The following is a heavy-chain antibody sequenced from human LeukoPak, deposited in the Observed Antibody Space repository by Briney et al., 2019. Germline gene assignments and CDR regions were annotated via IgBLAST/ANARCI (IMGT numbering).Heavy chain of an antibody. J-gene: IGHJ4*02. V-gene: IGHV3-23*01. CDR1: GFAFSSYA. Sequence: GGSLRLSCAASGFAFSSYAMSWVRQAPGKGLEWVSAIRDSGSSTHYADSVKGRFTTSRDNSKNTLFLQMNSLRAEDTAIYYCAKYGPQDSGSSHFDYWGQGALVTVSS. CDR3: AKYGPQDSGSSHFDY. D-gene: IGHD1-26*01. CDR2: IRDSGSST.